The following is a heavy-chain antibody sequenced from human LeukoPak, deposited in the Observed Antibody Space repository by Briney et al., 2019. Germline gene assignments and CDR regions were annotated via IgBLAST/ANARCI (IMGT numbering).Heavy chain of an antibody. Sequence: ASVKVSCTASGYTFTVYYMHWVRQAPGQGIGWMGGINPNSGGTNYAQKFQGRVTMTRDTSISTAYMELSRLRSDDTAVYYCARSLGGDIGPFVYWGQGTLVTVSS. V-gene: IGHV1-2*02. CDR2: INPNSGGT. CDR1: GYTFTVYY. J-gene: IGHJ4*02. CDR3: ARSLGGDIGPFVY. D-gene: IGHD2-21*02.